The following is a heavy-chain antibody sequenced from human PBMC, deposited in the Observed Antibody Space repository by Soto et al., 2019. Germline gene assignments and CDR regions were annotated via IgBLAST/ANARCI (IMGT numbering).Heavy chain of an antibody. V-gene: IGHV4-39*01. Sequence: PSETLSLTCTVSGGSITGSRYYWGWIRHPPGKGLEWIGSIYYSGRTYFNPSLKSRVTISVDTSKNQFSLKLSSVTAADTAVYYCARNSGSYYRWFDPWGQGTLVTVSS. D-gene: IGHD1-26*01. J-gene: IGHJ5*02. CDR1: GGSITGSRYY. CDR2: IYYSGRT. CDR3: ARNSGSYYRWFDP.